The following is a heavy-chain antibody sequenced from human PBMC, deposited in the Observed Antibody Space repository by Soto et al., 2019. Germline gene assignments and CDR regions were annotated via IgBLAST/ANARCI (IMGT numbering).Heavy chain of an antibody. D-gene: IGHD3-3*01. J-gene: IGHJ4*02. CDR2: IYTSGST. V-gene: IGHV4-4*07. CDR1: GGSISSYY. CDR3: ARDSSTIFGVVISY. Sequence: PSETLSLTCTVSGGSISSYYWSWIRQPAGEGLEWIGRIYTSGSTNYNPSLKSRVTMSVDTSKNQFSLKLSSVTAADTAVYYCARDSSTIFGVVISYWGQGTLVTVSS.